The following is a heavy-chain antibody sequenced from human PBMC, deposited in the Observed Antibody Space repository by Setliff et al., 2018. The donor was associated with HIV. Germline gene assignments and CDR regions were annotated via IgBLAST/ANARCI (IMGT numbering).Heavy chain of an antibody. CDR1: GASISSGGYY. J-gene: IGHJ4*01. V-gene: IGHV4-39*01. Sequence: SETLSLTCTVSGASISSGGYYWGWIRQPPGKGPEWVGSIYYSGSTYYSPSLKSRVTISVDTSKRQFFLHLTSVTAADTAVYFCASTDNTGYKIDYWGQGALVTVSS. D-gene: IGHD3-10*01. CDR3: ASTDNTGYKIDY. CDR2: IYYSGST.